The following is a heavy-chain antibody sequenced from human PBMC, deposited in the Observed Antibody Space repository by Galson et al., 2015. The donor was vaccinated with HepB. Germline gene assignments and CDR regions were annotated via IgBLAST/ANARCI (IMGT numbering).Heavy chain of an antibody. CDR2: IPYTGTT. V-gene: IGHV4-59*01. J-gene: IGHJ4*02. D-gene: IGHD6-13*01. CDR1: GGSINTYY. Sequence: ETLSLTCTVSGGSINTYYWSWIRQPPGKGLEWIGYIPYTGTTNYNPSLRGRDTISIDTSRNQLSLKLTSVTAADTAVYYCARSWRSSGWSRNLFFDYWGQGALVTVSS. CDR3: ARSWRSSGWSRNLFFDY.